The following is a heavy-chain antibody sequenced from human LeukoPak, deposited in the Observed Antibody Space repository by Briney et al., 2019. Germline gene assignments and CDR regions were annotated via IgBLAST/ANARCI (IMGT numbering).Heavy chain of an antibody. D-gene: IGHD4-11*01. J-gene: IGHJ4*02. CDR2: INPNSGGT. Sequence: ASVKVSCKASGYTFTGYYMHWVRQAPGQGLEWMGWINPNSGGTNYVQKLQGRVTMTSDTSISTAYMELSRLRSDDTAVYYCARVREGLPGYWGQGTLVTVSS. CDR1: GYTFTGYY. CDR3: ARVREGLPGY. V-gene: IGHV1-2*02.